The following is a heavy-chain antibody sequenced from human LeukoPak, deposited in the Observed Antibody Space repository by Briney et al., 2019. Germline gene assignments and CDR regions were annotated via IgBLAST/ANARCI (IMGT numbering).Heavy chain of an antibody. CDR3: AKERIVGAKPPGY. J-gene: IGHJ4*02. D-gene: IGHD1-26*01. V-gene: IGHV3-23*01. CDR2: ISGSGGGA. CDR1: GFTFSSYA. Sequence: PGGSLRLPCAASGFTFSSYAMNWVRQAPGKGLEWVSAISGSGGGAYYADSVKGRFTISRDNSKNTLYLQMNSLRAEDTAVYYCAKERIVGAKPPGYWGQGTLVTVSS.